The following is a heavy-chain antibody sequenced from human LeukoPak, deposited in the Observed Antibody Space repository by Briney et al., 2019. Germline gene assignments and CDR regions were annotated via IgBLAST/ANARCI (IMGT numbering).Heavy chain of an antibody. CDR1: GGSISSGGYS. CDR3: ARGGPAALNWFDP. Sequence: PSETLSLTCAVSGGSISSGGYSWSWIRQPPGKGLEWIGYIYHSGSTYYNPSLKSQVTISVDRSKNQFSLKLSSVTAADTAVYYCARGGPAALNWFDPWGQGTLVTVSS. CDR2: IYHSGST. D-gene: IGHD2-2*01. J-gene: IGHJ5*02. V-gene: IGHV4-30-2*01.